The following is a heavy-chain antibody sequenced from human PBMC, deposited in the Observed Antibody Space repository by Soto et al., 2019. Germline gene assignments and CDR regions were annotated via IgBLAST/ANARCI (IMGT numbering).Heavy chain of an antibody. D-gene: IGHD3-10*01. Sequence: SETLSLTCTVSGGSVSSGSYYWSWIRQPPGKGLEWIGYIYYSGSTNYNPSLKSRVTISVDTSKNQFSLKLSSVTAADTAVYYCANGYGSTIWGQGTLVTVSS. CDR3: ANGYGSTI. J-gene: IGHJ4*02. CDR2: IYYSGST. V-gene: IGHV4-61*01. CDR1: GGSVSSGSYY.